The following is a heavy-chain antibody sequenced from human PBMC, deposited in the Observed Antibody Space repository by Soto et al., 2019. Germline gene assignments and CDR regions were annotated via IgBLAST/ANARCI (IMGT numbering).Heavy chain of an antibody. V-gene: IGHV4-34*01. D-gene: IGHD6-13*01. J-gene: IGHJ4*02. CDR1: GGSFSGYY. CDR3: ARGGPLEAVAAAGVDY. Sequence: SETLSLTCAVYGGSFSGYYWSWIRQPPGKGLEWIGEINHSGSTNYNPSLKSRVTISVDTSKNQFSLKLSSVTAADTAVYYCARGGPLEAVAAAGVDYWGQGTLVTVSS. CDR2: INHSGST.